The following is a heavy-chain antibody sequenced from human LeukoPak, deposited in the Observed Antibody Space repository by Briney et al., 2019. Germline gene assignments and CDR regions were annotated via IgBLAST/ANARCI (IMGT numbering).Heavy chain of an antibody. V-gene: IGHV1-46*01. Sequence: ASVTVSCTASGYTFTIYYMHWVRQAPGQGLEWMGIINPSGGSTSYAQKFQGRVTMTRDTSTSTVYMELSSLRSEDTAVYYCARGGSGSYYHYGMDVWGQGTTVTVSS. CDR2: INPSGGST. CDR3: ARGGSGSYYHYGMDV. D-gene: IGHD3-10*01. CDR1: GYTFTIYY. J-gene: IGHJ6*02.